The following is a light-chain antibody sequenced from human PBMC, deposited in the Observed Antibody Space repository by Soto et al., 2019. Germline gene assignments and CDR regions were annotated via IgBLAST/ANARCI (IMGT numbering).Light chain of an antibody. Sequence: DIQMTQSPSTLSASVGDRVTITCRASQSISRWLAWHQQKPGKVPKLLIYKASNLESGVPSRFSGSGFETEFTLTISGLQPEDFATYYCQEFETYTFGQGTEV. CDR2: KAS. CDR3: QEFETYT. CDR1: QSISRW. V-gene: IGKV1-5*03. J-gene: IGKJ1*01.